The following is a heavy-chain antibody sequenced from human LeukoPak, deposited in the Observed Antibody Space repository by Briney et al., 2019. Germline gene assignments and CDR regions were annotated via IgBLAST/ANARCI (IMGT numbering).Heavy chain of an antibody. D-gene: IGHD4-23*01. CDR2: IYYSGST. V-gene: IGHV4-39*01. J-gene: IGHJ4*02. CDR3: ARLSYGGLYFDY. Sequence: PSETLSLTCTVSGGSISSSSYYWGWIRQPPGKGLEWIGSIYYSGSTYYNPSLKSRVTISVDTSKNQFSLKLSSVTAADTAVYYCARLSYGGLYFDYWGQGTLVTVSS. CDR1: GGSISSSSYY.